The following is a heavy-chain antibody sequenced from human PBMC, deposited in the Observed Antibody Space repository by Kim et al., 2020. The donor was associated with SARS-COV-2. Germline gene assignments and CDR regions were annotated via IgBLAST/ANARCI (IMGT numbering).Heavy chain of an antibody. D-gene: IGHD4-17*01. V-gene: IGHV3-15*01. Sequence: GGSLRLSCAASGFTFSNAWMSWVRQAPGKGLEWVGRIKSKTDGGTTDYAAPVKGRFTISRDDTKNTLYLQMNSLKTEDTAVYYCTTAWGRGYGYYGWWFDPWGQGTLVTVSS. CDR1: GFTFSNAW. CDR3: TTAWGRGYGYYGWWFDP. CDR2: IKSKTDGGTT. J-gene: IGHJ5*02.